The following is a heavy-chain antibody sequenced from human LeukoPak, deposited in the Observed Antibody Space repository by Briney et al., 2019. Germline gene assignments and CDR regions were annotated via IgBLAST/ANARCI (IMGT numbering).Heavy chain of an antibody. Sequence: GGSLRLSCAASGFTFTSYAMSWVRQAPGKGLEWVSTITGSGGSTYYADSVKGRFTISRDNSKNTLYLQMNSLRAEDTAVYYCAKGGCGSSTSCFDYWGQGTLVTVSS. CDR1: GFTFTSYA. D-gene: IGHD2-2*01. J-gene: IGHJ4*02. CDR3: AKGGCGSSTSCFDY. V-gene: IGHV3-23*01. CDR2: ITGSGGST.